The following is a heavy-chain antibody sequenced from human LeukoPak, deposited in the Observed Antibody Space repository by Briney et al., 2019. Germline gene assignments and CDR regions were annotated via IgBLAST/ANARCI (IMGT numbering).Heavy chain of an antibody. CDR2: IGGSGGNT. D-gene: IGHD3-10*01. Sequence: GGSLRLSCAASGFTFSSYAMSWVRQAPGKGLEWVSAIGGSGGNTYYADSVKGRFTISRDNSKNTLYLQMNSLRAEDTAVYYCAKDPWYYYGSRSLENDYWGQGTLVTVSS. V-gene: IGHV3-23*01. J-gene: IGHJ4*02. CDR1: GFTFSSYA. CDR3: AKDPWYYYGSRSLENDY.